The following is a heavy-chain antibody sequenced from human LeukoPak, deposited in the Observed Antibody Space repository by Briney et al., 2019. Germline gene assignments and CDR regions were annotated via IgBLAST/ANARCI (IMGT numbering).Heavy chain of an antibody. J-gene: IGHJ6*02. Sequence: PSETLSLTCTVSGCSISSYYWSWIRQPPGKGLEWIGYIRYSGSTNYNPSLKSRVTISVDTSKNQFSLKLSSVTAADTAVYYCARGEAANYYYYGMDVWGQGNTVTVSS. CDR1: GCSISSYY. CDR3: ARGEAANYYYYGMDV. CDR2: IRYSGST. V-gene: IGHV4-59*08. D-gene: IGHD2-15*01.